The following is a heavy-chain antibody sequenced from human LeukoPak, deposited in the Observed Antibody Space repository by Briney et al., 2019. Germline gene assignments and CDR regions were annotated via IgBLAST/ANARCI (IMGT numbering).Heavy chain of an antibody. CDR3: ARDYTSSSGRAFDV. V-gene: IGHV3-48*04. CDR1: GFKFGSYS. J-gene: IGHJ3*01. CDR2: IGSCNRTI. D-gene: IGHD6-6*01. Sequence: GGSLRLSCAASGFKFGSYSMNWVRQPPGEGLEWVAYIGSCNRTIYYADSVKGRFTMSRDNANNSSYLQMNGLRADDTAMYYCARDYTSSSGRAFDVWGQGTMVTVSS.